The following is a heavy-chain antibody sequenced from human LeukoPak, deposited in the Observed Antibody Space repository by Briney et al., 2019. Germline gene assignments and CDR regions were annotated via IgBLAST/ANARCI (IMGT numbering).Heavy chain of an antibody. D-gene: IGHD6-19*01. CDR2: INPNSGGT. Sequence: GASVKASCKASGYTFTGYYMHWVRQAPGQGLEWMGWINPNSGGTNYAQKFQGRVTMTRDTSISTAYMELSRLRSDDTAVYYCARGVAGSYYYYYMDVWGNGTTVTISS. CDR1: GYTFTGYY. J-gene: IGHJ6*03. CDR3: ARGVAGSYYYYYMDV. V-gene: IGHV1-2*02.